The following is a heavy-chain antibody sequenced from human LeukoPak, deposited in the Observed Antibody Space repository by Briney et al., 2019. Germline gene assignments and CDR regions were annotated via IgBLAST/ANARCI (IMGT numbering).Heavy chain of an antibody. V-gene: IGHV4-59*08. D-gene: IGHD1-26*01. CDR3: ARGRWELLR. J-gene: IGHJ4*02. CDR2: IYYSGST. Sequence: SETLSLTCTVSGGSISSYYWSWIRQPPGKGLEWIGYIYYSGSTNYNPSLKSRVTISVDTSKNQFSLKLSSVTAADTAVYYCARGRWELLRWGQGTLVTVSS. CDR1: GGSISSYY.